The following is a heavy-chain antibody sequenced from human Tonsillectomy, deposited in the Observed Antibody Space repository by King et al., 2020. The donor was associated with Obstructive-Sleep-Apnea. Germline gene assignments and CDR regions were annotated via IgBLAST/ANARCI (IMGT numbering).Heavy chain of an antibody. Sequence: EVQLVESGGGLVQPGGSLRLSCAASGFTFSSYSMNWVRQVQGKGLEWVSSISSSSSTIYYADSVKGRFTTLRDNDKNSPYLQMNSLRAEDTAVYYCAGFPGCAEPDYWGQGTLVTVSS. CDR2: ISSSSSTI. J-gene: IGHJ4*02. CDR1: GFTFSSYS. CDR3: AGFPGCAEPDY. D-gene: IGHD1-14*01. V-gene: IGHV3-48*04.